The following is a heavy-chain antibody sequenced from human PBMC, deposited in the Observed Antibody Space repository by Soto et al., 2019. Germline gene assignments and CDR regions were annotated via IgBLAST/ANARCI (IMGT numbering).Heavy chain of an antibody. D-gene: IGHD2-21*02. CDR1: GYTFTSYA. CDR2: INAGNGNT. CDR3: ARSIVVVPALDY. V-gene: IGHV1-3*05. J-gene: IGHJ4*02. Sequence: QVQLVQSGAEEKKPGASVKVSCKASGYTFTSYAMHWVRQAPGQRLEWMGWINAGNGNTKYSQKFQGRVTITRDTSESTAYMEMSSLRSEDTAVYYCARSIVVVPALDYWGQGTLVTVSS.